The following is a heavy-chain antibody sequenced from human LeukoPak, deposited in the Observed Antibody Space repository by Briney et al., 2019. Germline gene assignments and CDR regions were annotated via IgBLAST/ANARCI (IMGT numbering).Heavy chain of an antibody. CDR1: GFTFSDYW. J-gene: IGHJ5*02. CDR2: IKVDGSEK. CDR3: ARGKSSIPNWFDP. V-gene: IGHV3-7*04. Sequence: GGSLRLSCAAPGFTFSDYWMSWVRQAPGKGLEWVANIKVDGSEKYYVDSVKGRFTISRDNAKNSLHLQMNSLRAEDTAVYYCARGKSSIPNWFDPWGQGTLVTVSS. D-gene: IGHD3-3*02.